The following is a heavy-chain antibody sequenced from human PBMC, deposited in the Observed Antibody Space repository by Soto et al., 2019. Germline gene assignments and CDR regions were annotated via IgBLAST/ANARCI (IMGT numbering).Heavy chain of an antibody. V-gene: IGHV1-18*01. Sequence: ASVKVSCKASGYTFTSYGISWVRQAPGQGLEWMGWISAYNGNTNYAQKLQGRVTMTTDTSTGTAYMELRSLRSDDTAVYYCARSLIRGGYGPNYDDYWGQGTLVTVSS. J-gene: IGHJ4*02. CDR1: GYTFTSYG. D-gene: IGHD3-3*01. CDR3: ARSLIRGGYGPNYDDY. CDR2: ISAYNGNT.